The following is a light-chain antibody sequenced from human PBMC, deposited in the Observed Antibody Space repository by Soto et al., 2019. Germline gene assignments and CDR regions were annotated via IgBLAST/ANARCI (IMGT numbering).Light chain of an antibody. Sequence: QSALTQPASVSGSPGQSITISCTGTSSDVGGYNYVSWYQQHPGRAPKLMIFDVSNRPSGVSNRFSASKSGNTASLTISGLQAEDEADYYCSSYTSSTTLGRLFGPGTKLTVL. CDR1: SSDVGGYNY. V-gene: IGLV2-14*01. CDR3: SSYTSSTTLGRL. J-gene: IGLJ1*01. CDR2: DVS.